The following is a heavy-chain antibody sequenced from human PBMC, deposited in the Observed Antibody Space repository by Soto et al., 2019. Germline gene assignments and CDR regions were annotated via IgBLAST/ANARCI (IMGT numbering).Heavy chain of an antibody. V-gene: IGHV1-2*02. J-gene: IGHJ4*02. CDR1: GYNFPGNY. Sequence: ASVKVSCKASGYNFPGNYMHWVRQAPGQGLEWMALINPTTGGTSYAQKFQGRVTMTWDTSISTAYMELSGLTSDDTAIYYCARGYCSSSGCSHYLDYWGQGTLVTVSS. CDR3: ARGYCSSSGCSHYLDY. D-gene: IGHD2-2*01. CDR2: INPTTGGT.